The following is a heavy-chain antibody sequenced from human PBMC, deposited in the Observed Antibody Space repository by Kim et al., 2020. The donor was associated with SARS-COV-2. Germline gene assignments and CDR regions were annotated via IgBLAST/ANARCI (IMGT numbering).Heavy chain of an antibody. Sequence: SVKVSCKASGGTFSSYAISWVRQAPGQGLEWMGGIIPIFGTANYAQKFQGRVTITADESTSTAYMELSSLRSEDTAVYYCASRLSAATNYYYYYGMDVWGQGTTVTVSS. CDR2: IIPIFGTA. J-gene: IGHJ6*02. D-gene: IGHD2-15*01. V-gene: IGHV1-69*13. CDR1: GGTFSSYA. CDR3: ASRLSAATNYYYYYGMDV.